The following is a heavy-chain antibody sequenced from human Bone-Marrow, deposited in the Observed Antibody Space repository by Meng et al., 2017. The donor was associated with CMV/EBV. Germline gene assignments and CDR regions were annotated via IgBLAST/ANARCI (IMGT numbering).Heavy chain of an antibody. CDR2: IYWNDDK. V-gene: IGHV2-5*01. D-gene: IGHD3-3*01. J-gene: IGHJ5*02. Sequence: SGPMQVKPTQTLTLTCTFSGFSLSTSGVGVGWIRQPPGKALEWLALIYWNDDKRYSPSLKCRHTITKETSNNQVVLTISNMDPVDTATYYCAHRANTYYDFWSGYWGFDPWGQGTLVTVSS. CDR1: GFSLSTSGVG. CDR3: AHRANTYYDFWSGYWGFDP.